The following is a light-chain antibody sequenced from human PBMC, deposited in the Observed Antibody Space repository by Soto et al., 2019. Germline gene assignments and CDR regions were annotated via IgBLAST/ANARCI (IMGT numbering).Light chain of an antibody. V-gene: IGKV3-11*01. CDR2: GAS. CDR1: QSVSRF. Sequence: EIVLTQSPATLSLSPGEGAALSCRASQSVSRFLAWYQQKPGQAPRLLIYGASNRATGIPTRFSGSGSGTDFTLTISSLEAEDFALYYCHQRSTWPLTFGGGTKEEIK. J-gene: IGKJ4*01. CDR3: HQRSTWPLT.